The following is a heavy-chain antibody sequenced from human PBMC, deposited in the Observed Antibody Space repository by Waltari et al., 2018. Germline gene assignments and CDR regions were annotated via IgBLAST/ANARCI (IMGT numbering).Heavy chain of an antibody. CDR1: GFAFSPYA. D-gene: IGHD3-10*01. CDR2: ISFDGGMK. CDR3: ARELGWFGDPIDY. V-gene: IGHV3-30*04. Sequence: QVQLVESGGGAVQPGRSLRLSCAASGFAFSPYAMHWVRQAPGKGLEWVSVISFDGGMKFYVGSVNGRFTISRDNSENTLYLQMNSLRPEDTAVYYCARELGWFGDPIDYWGQGTLVTVSS. J-gene: IGHJ4*02.